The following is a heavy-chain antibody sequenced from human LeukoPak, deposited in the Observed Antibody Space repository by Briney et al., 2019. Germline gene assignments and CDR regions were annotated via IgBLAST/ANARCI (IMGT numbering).Heavy chain of an antibody. J-gene: IGHJ2*01. CDR1: QFTFSNYA. CDR2: ISGSGNTT. V-gene: IGHV3-23*01. Sequence: GSLRLSCAASQFTFSNYAMSWVRQAPGKGLEWVSAISGSGNTTYFGDSVTGRFTISRDNPKNTVYLQMNSLSAEDTAVYYCAKGPAPYCSGGSCYSPHWYFDLWGRGTLVTVSS. D-gene: IGHD2-15*01. CDR3: AKGPAPYCSGGSCYSPHWYFDL.